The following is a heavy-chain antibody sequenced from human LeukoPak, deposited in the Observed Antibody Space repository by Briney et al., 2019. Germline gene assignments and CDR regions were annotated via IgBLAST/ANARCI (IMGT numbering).Heavy chain of an antibody. V-gene: IGHV3-74*01. CDR1: GNYW. Sequence: GGSLRLSCAASGNYWMHWVRQAPGKGLVWVSHINSDGSWTSYADSVKGRFTISKDNAKNTVYLQMNSLRAEDTAVYYCARDYYDFWSGYYTGIHFDYWGQGTLVTVSS. CDR2: INSDGSWT. D-gene: IGHD3-3*01. CDR3: ARDYYDFWSGYYTGIHFDY. J-gene: IGHJ4*02.